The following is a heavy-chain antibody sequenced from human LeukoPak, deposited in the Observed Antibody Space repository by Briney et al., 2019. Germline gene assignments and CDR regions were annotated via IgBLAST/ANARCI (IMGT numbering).Heavy chain of an antibody. CDR2: IYYSGST. D-gene: IGHD5-18*01. CDR3: ARSGYSYGADASDI. V-gene: IGHV4-61*01. CDR1: GYSISSGYY. J-gene: IGHJ3*02. Sequence: SETLSLTCTVSGYSISSGYYWGWIRQPPGKGLEWIGYIYYSGSTNHNPSLKSRVTISVDTSKNQFSLKVSSVTAADTAVYYCARSGYSYGADASDIWGQGTMVTVSS.